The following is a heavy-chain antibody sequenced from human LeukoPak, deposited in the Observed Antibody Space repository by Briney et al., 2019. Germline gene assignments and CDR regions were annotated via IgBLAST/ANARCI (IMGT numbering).Heavy chain of an antibody. D-gene: IGHD1-14*01. J-gene: IGHJ3*02. Sequence: PSETLSLTCAVSGYSISSGYYWGWLRQPPGKGLEWIGSIYHSGSTYYNPSLKSRVTISVDTSKNQFSLKLSSVTAADTAVYYCARGPETLMGAFDIWGQGTMVTVSS. CDR3: ARGPETLMGAFDI. CDR2: IYHSGST. V-gene: IGHV4-38-2*01. CDR1: GYSISSGYY.